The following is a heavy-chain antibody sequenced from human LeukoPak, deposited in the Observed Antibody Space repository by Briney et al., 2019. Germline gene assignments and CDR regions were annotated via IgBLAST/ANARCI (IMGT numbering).Heavy chain of an antibody. J-gene: IGHJ4*02. CDR2: FDTDGSKT. CDR3: ARSRGGFYHY. V-gene: IGHV3-74*01. Sequence: GGSLRLPCAASGFTFSNGWVHWVRHAPGKGLVWVSRFDTDGSKTTYADSVKGRFTISRDNAKNTLYLQMNSLRVEDTAVYYCARSRGGFYHYWGQGTLVTVSS. CDR1: GFTFSNGW. D-gene: IGHD4-23*01.